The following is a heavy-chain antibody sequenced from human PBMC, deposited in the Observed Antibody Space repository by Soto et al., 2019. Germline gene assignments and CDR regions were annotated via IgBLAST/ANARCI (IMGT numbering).Heavy chain of an antibody. D-gene: IGHD5-12*01. J-gene: IGHJ4*02. CDR1: GFTFSDYY. CDR3: ARVIMATKHFDY. V-gene: IGHV3-11*01. Sequence: QVQLVESGGGLVKPGGSLRLSCAASGFTFSDYYMSWLRQAPGKGLEWISYISFTGSIIYYADSLKGRFTVSRDNAKNSLYLQMNSLRAEDTAVYYCARVIMATKHFDYWGQGTLVTVSS. CDR2: ISFTGSII.